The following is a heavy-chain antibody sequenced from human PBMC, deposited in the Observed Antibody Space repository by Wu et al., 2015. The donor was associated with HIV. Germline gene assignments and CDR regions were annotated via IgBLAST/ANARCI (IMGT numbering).Heavy chain of an antibody. V-gene: IGHV1-69*13. CDR1: GGTFSTYA. CDR3: NFRDVALTGNEAFDF. CDR2: AIPIFGST. D-gene: IGHD3-9*01. Sequence: QVQLVQSGAEVKKPGSSVKVSCKASGGTFSTYAITWVRQAPGQGLEWMGRAIPIFGSTKYAQKLQGRVSITADESTNTAFLDLSSLRSEDTAVYFCNFRDVALTGNEAFDFWGQGTLVIVSS. J-gene: IGHJ3*01.